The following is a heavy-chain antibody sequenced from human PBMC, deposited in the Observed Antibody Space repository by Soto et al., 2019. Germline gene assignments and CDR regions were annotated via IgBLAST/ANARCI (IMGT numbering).Heavy chain of an antibody. J-gene: IGHJ6*02. Sequence: KTSETLSLTCTVSGGSVSSGDYFWSWLRQSPGKRLEWIAYIYYSGSTNYNPSLKSRATISVDTSKSQVSLTLTSMTAADAALYYCARSPNYYYHGFDVWGQGTAVTVSS. CDR2: IYYSGST. D-gene: IGHD3-10*01. CDR1: GGSVSSGDYF. V-gene: IGHV4-61*08. CDR3: ARSPNYYYHGFDV.